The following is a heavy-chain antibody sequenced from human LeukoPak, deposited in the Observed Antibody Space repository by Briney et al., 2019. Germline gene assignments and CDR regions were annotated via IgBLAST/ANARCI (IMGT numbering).Heavy chain of an antibody. V-gene: IGHV3-30*18. D-gene: IGHD3-9*01. J-gene: IGHJ4*02. Sequence: TGGSLRLSCAASGFIFSSYGMHWVRQAPGKGLEWVAVISYDGSNKYYADSVKGRFTISRDNSKNTLYLQMNSLRAEDTAVYYCAKGRYFDWFTFDYWGQGTLVTVSS. CDR2: ISYDGSNK. CDR3: AKGRYFDWFTFDY. CDR1: GFIFSSYG.